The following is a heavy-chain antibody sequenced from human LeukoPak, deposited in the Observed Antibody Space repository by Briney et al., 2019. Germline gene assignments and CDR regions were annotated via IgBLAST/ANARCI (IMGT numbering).Heavy chain of an antibody. CDR3: AKDIGYSSGCPDY. CDR2: ISWNSGSI. V-gene: IGHV3-9*01. J-gene: IGHJ4*02. CDR1: GFIFDDYA. D-gene: IGHD6-19*01. Sequence: GGSLRLSCAASGFIFDDYAMHWVRQAPGKGLEWVSGISWNSGSIGYADSVKGRFIISRDNAKNSLYLQMNSLRAEDTALYYCAKDIGYSSGCPDYWAREPWSPSPQ.